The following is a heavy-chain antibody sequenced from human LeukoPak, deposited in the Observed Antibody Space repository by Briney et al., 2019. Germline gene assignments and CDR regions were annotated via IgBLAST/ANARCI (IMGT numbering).Heavy chain of an antibody. CDR3: ARVDRSGYRIDY. D-gene: IGHD3-22*01. J-gene: IGHJ4*02. V-gene: IGHV4-61*01. CDR1: GVSVSSGSYY. CDR2: IYYSGST. Sequence: SETLSLTCAVSGVSVSSGSYYWSWIRQPPGKGLEWIGYIYYSGSTNYNPSLKSRVTISVDTSKNQFSLKLSSVTAADTAVYYCARVDRSGYRIDYWGQGTLVTVSS.